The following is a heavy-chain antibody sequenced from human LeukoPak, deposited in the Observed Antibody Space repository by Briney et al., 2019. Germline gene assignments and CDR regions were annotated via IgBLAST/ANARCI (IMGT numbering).Heavy chain of an antibody. V-gene: IGHV3-30*18. Sequence: PGGSLRLSCAASGFTFSSYGIHWVRQAPGKGLEWVAIISYDGRNKYYADSVKGRFTISRDNSKNTLYLQMNSLKPEDTAVYYCAKDLINYYDSGGPLDYWGQGTLVTVSS. J-gene: IGHJ4*02. D-gene: IGHD3-22*01. CDR1: GFTFSSYG. CDR3: AKDLINYYDSGGPLDY. CDR2: ISYDGRNK.